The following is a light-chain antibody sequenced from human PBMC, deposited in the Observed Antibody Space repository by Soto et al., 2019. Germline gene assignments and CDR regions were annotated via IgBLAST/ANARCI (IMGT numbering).Light chain of an antibody. V-gene: IGLV1-44*01. Sequence: QSVLTQPPSASGTPGQRVTISCSGTTSNIGSNTVSWYQHLPGTAPKLLIYSNDQRPSGVPDRFSGSKSGTSASLAISGLQSEDEADYYCCSYGRSVVFGGGTKLTVL. CDR2: SND. CDR1: TSNIGSNT. CDR3: CSYGRSVV. J-gene: IGLJ2*01.